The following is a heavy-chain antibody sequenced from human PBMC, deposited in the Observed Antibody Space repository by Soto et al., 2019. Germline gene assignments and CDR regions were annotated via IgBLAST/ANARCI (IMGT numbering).Heavy chain of an antibody. D-gene: IGHD3-3*01. CDR2: ISAYNGNT. Sequence: GASVKVSCKASGYTFTSYGISWVRQAPGQGLEWMGWISAYNGNTNYAQKLQGRVTMTTDTSTSTAYMELRSLRSDDTAVYYCARFLEWLFEEVNFDYWGQGTLVTVSS. J-gene: IGHJ4*02. V-gene: IGHV1-18*01. CDR1: GYTFTSYG. CDR3: ARFLEWLFEEVNFDY.